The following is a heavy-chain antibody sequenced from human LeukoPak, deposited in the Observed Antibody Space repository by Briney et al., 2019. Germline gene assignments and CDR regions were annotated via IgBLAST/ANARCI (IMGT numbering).Heavy chain of an antibody. CDR3: ARGYCSGGSCYLVENWFDF. CDR1: GYTFSDYY. J-gene: IGHJ5*01. CDR2: INPKSGDT. D-gene: IGHD2-15*01. Sequence: GGSVKVSCKASGYTFSDYYMYWLRQAPGEGLERMGRINPKSGDTNYAQNFQGRVTMTRDTSMNTAYMELSRLRSDDTAVYFCARGYCSGGSCYLVENWFDFWGQGTLVTVSS. V-gene: IGHV1-2*06.